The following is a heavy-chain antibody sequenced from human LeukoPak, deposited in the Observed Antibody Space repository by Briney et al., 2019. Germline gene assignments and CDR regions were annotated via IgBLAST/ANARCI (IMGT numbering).Heavy chain of an antibody. V-gene: IGHV7-4-1*02. CDR3: ARGMCSDGVCYFLADY. D-gene: IGHD2-15*01. CDR1: GYTFISYT. CDR2: INTNTGNP. J-gene: IGHJ4*02. Sequence: ASVKVSCKASGYTFISYTMNWVRQAPGQGLEWMGWINTNTGNPTYAQGFAGRFVFSLDTSVSTAYLQISSLKAEDTAVYYCARGMCSDGVCYFLADYWGQGTLVTVSS.